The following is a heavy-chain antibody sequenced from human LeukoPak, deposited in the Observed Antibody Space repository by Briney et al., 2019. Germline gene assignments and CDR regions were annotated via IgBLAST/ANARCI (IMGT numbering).Heavy chain of an antibody. CDR2: IWYDGSNK. CDR3: AREGGRYCSSTSCYPMAFDY. Sequence: PGGSLRLSCAASGFTFSSYGMHWVRQAPGKGLEWVAVIWYDGSNKYYADSVKGRFTISRDNYKNTLYLQMNSLRAEDTAVYYCAREGGRYCSSTSCYPMAFDYWGQGTLVTVSS. V-gene: IGHV3-33*01. D-gene: IGHD2-2*01. CDR1: GFTFSSYG. J-gene: IGHJ4*02.